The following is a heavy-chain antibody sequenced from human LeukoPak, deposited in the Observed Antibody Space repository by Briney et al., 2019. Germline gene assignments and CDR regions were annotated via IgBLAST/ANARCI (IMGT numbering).Heavy chain of an antibody. Sequence: SETPSLTCTVSGGSISSLYWSWLRQPPGKGLEWIGYVHHSGSTNYNPSLKSRVTISIDTSKNQFSLKLSPVTAAHTAVYYCARGYYDNSGYSNPFDYWGQGTLVTVSS. D-gene: IGHD3-22*01. CDR3: ARGYYDNSGYSNPFDY. V-gene: IGHV4-59*11. CDR2: VHHSGST. CDR1: GGSISSLY. J-gene: IGHJ4*02.